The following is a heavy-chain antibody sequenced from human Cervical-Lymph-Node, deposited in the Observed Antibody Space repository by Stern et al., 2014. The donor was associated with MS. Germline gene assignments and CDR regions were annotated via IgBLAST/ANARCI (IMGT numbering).Heavy chain of an antibody. J-gene: IGHJ6*02. CDR2: ISYDGSNK. Sequence: VQLEESGGGVVQPGRSLRLSCAASAFTFSSYGMHWVRQAPGKWLEWVAVISYDGSNKYYADSVNSRCTISRDNSKNTLYLQMDGLRAEDTAVYYCAKGGGLDHWGYYGMDVWGQGTTVTVSS. D-gene: IGHD2-15*01. CDR3: AKGGGLDHWGYYGMDV. CDR1: AFTFSSYG. V-gene: IGHV3-30*18.